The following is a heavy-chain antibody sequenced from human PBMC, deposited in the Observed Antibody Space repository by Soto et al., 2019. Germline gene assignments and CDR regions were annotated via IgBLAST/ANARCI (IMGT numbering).Heavy chain of an antibody. J-gene: IGHJ4*02. V-gene: IGHV3-48*01. CDR2: IDSRSGSI. CDR3: ARETTIFGVVILDY. D-gene: IGHD3-3*01. CDR1: GFTFSIYS. Sequence: EVQLVESGGGLVQPGGSLRLSCAASGFTFSIYSMNWVRQAPGKGLEWVSYIDSRSGSIYYADSVRGRFTISRDNAKNSLFLQMNSLRAEDTAVYYWARETTIFGVVILDYWGQGTLVTVSS.